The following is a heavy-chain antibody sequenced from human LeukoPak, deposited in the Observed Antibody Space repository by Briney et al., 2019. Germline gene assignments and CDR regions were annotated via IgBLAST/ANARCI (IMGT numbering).Heavy chain of an antibody. D-gene: IGHD3-22*01. J-gene: IGHJ3*02. CDR3: ARVRYDSSGYYWDAFDI. V-gene: IGHV4-61*02. CDR1: GGSISSGSYY. CDR2: IYTSGST. Sequence: SQTLSLTCTVSGGSISSGSYYWSWIRQPAGKGLEWIGRIYTSGSTNYNPSLKSRATISVDTSKNQFSLKLSSVTAADTAVYYCARVRYDSSGYYWDAFDIWGQGTMVTVSS.